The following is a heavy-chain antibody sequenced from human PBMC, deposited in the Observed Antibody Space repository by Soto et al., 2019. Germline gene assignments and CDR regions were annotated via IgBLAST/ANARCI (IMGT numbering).Heavy chain of an antibody. CDR3: ARAIPGVCYGY. Sequence: EVQLVESGGGLVQPGGSLRLSCAASGFTFSSYWMSWVRQAPGKGLEWVANIKQDGSEKYYVDSVKGRFTISRDNAKNSLYLQMISLRAEDTAVYYCARAIPGVCYGYWGQGTLVTVSS. J-gene: IGHJ4*02. CDR1: GFTFSSYW. D-gene: IGHD2-8*01. CDR2: IKQDGSEK. V-gene: IGHV3-7*01.